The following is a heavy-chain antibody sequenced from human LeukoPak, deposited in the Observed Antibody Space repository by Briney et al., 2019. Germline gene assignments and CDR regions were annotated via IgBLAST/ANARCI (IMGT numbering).Heavy chain of an antibody. J-gene: IGHJ4*02. D-gene: IGHD6-6*01. CDR3: ARSYSTSDELDY. Sequence: ASVKVPCKASGYTFTNYYMHWVRQAPGQGLEWMGIINPSGGSTTYAQKFQGRVTMTRDTSTSTVYMEVSGLRSEDTAVFYCARSYSTSDELDYWGQGTLVTVSS. CDR2: INPSGGST. V-gene: IGHV1-46*01. CDR1: GYTFTNYY.